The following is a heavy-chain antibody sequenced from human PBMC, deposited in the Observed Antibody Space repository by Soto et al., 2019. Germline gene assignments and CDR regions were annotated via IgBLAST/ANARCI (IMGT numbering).Heavy chain of an antibody. D-gene: IGHD3-10*01. CDR2: INAVNGDT. J-gene: IGHJ6*02. CDR1: GYTFISYG. CDR3: ARGEAWFGETISVYYYYVMDV. V-gene: IGHV1-3*01. Sequence: QVQLVQSGAEVKKPGASVKVSCKASGYTFISYGMHWVRQAPGQRLEWMGWINAVNGDTKYSQNFQGRVTITRDTFASTAYMELSRLRSEDMAVYYCARGEAWFGETISVYYYYVMDVWGQGTTVTVSS.